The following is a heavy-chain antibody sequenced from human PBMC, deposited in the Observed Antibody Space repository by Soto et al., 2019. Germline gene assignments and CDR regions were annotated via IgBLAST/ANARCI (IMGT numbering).Heavy chain of an antibody. V-gene: IGHV3-64D*06. CDR2: ISTNGGRT. CDR3: LRFYVWGSSRYFDY. J-gene: IGHJ4*02. Sequence: PGGSLRLSCSASGFTFSSYALHWVRQAPGKGLECVSGISTNGGRTYYADSVKDRFLISRDNSNNTVYLHMNSLRLEDTAVYFCLRFYVWGSSRYFDYWGQGTLVTVSS. D-gene: IGHD3-16*01. CDR1: GFTFSSYA.